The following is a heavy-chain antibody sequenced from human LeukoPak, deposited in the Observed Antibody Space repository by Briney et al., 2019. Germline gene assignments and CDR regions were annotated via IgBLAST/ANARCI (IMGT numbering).Heavy chain of an antibody. D-gene: IGHD2-2*02. J-gene: IGHJ4*02. V-gene: IGHV1-18*04. Sequence: GASVKVSCKASGYTFTGYYMHWVRQAPGQGLEWMGWISAYNGNTNYAQKLQGRVTMTTDTSTSSAYMELRSLRSDDTAVYYCARDYSCSSTSCYTGYFDYWGQGTLVTVSS. CDR2: ISAYNGNT. CDR3: ARDYSCSSTSCYTGYFDY. CDR1: GYTFTGYY.